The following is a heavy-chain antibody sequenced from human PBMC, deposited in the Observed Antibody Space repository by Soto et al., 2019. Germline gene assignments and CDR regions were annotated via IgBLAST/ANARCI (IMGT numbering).Heavy chain of an antibody. D-gene: IGHD1-26*01. Sequence: SETLSLTCAVYGGSFSGYYWSWIRQPPGKGLEWIGEINHSGSTNYNPSLKSRVTISVDTSKNQFSLKLSSVTAADTAVYYCARAREWELPDYWGQGTLVTVSS. V-gene: IGHV4-34*01. CDR2: INHSGST. CDR3: ARAREWELPDY. CDR1: GGSFSGYY. J-gene: IGHJ4*02.